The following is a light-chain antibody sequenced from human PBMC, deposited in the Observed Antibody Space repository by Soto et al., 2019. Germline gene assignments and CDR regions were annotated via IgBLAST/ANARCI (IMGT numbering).Light chain of an antibody. V-gene: IGLV1-47*01. CDR2: RNN. CDR3: AAWDDSLSGRL. J-gene: IGLJ3*02. CDR1: SSNIGSND. Sequence: QSVLTQPPSVSGTPGQRVTISCSGSSSNIGSNDVYRYQQLPGTAPKLLIYRNNQRPSGVPDRFSGSRSGTSASLAISGLRSGDEADYYCAAWDDSLSGRLFGGGTKVTVL.